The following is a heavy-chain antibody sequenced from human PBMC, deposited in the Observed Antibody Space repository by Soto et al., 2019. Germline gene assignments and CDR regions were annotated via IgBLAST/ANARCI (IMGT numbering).Heavy chain of an antibody. CDR2: IYYSGST. V-gene: IGHV4-39*01. CDR3: ARHPYGDYVPYYFDY. J-gene: IGHJ4*02. Sequence: SETLSLTCTVSGGSISSSSYYWGWIRKPPGKGLEWIGSIYYSGSTYYNPSLKSRVTISVDTSKNQFSLKLSSVTAADTAVYYCARHPYGDYVPYYFDYWGQGTLVTVSS. CDR1: GGSISSSSYY. D-gene: IGHD4-17*01.